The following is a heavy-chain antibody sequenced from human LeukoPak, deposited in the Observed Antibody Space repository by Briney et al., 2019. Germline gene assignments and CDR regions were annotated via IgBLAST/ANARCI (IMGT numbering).Heavy chain of an antibody. CDR2: ISWNSGSI. CDR1: GFTFDDYA. Sequence: GRSLRLSCAASGFTFDDYAMHWVRQAPGKGLEWVSGISWNSGSIGYADSVKGRFTISRDNAKNSLYLQMNSLRAEDTALYYCAKVGGILRAFDIWGQGTMVIVSS. CDR3: AKVGGILRAFDI. V-gene: IGHV3-9*01. J-gene: IGHJ3*02. D-gene: IGHD6-13*01.